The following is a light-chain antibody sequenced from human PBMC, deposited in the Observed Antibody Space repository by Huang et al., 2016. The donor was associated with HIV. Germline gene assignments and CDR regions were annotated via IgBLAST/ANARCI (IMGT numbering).Light chain of an antibody. V-gene: IGKV3-11*01. CDR1: QSISRY. CDR3: QQRSNWPPTT. Sequence: EVVLTQSPATLYLSPGERATLSCRASQSISRYLSWYQHKPGQAPRLLMYDASNRATGSPARVSGSGSGTDFTLTISSLEPEDFAVYYCQQRSNWPPTTFGQGTKVEIK. CDR2: DAS. J-gene: IGKJ1*01.